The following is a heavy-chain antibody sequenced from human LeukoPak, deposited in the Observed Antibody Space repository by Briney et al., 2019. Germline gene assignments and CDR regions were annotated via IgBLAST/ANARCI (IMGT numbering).Heavy chain of an antibody. J-gene: IGHJ4*02. CDR1: GFTFSSYW. Sequence: GGSLRLSCAASGFTFSSYWMSWVRQAPGKGLEWVSYISSSGSTIYYADSVKGRFTISRDNAKNSLYLQMNSLRAEDTAVYYCARVASSSWYEGDYWGQGTLVTVSS. V-gene: IGHV3-48*04. CDR2: ISSSGSTI. CDR3: ARVASSSWYEGDY. D-gene: IGHD6-13*01.